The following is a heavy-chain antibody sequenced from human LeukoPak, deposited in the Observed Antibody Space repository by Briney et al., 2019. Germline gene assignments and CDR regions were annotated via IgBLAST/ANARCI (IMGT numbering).Heavy chain of an antibody. CDR1: GFSFSSHW. D-gene: IGHD2-2*02. J-gene: IGHJ4*02. CDR3: ARYTDMWSSIDY. Sequence: GGSLRVSCAASGFSFSSHWMFWVRQAPGRGLEWVANIKQDGSEKHYVDSVKGRFTISRDNAKNSLYLQMNSLRAEDTAIYYCARYTDMWSSIDYWGQGALVTVSS. V-gene: IGHV3-7*05. CDR2: IKQDGSEK.